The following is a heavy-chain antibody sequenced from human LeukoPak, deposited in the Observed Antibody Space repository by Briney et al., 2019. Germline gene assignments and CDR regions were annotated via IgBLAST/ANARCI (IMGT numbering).Heavy chain of an antibody. Sequence: PSETLSLTCTVSGGSISSYTYYWGWIRQPPGRGLEWIGSIYYSGNTYYTPSLKSRVTISVDTSKNQFSLKLSSVTAADTAVYYCATPGIAARLPFFDYWGQGTLVTVSS. D-gene: IGHD6-6*01. CDR1: GGSISSYTYY. CDR2: IYYSGNT. CDR3: ATPGIAARLPFFDY. J-gene: IGHJ4*02. V-gene: IGHV4-39*01.